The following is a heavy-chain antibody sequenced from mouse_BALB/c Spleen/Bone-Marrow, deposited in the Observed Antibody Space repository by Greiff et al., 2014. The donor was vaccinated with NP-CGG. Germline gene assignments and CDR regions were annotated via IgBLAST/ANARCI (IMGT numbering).Heavy chain of an antibody. V-gene: IGHV3-1*02. CDR1: GYSITSGYS. Sequence: DVKLVESGPDLVKPSQSLSLTCTVTGYSITSGYSWHWIRQFPGNKLEWMGYIHYSGSTNYNPSLKSRISITRDTSKNQFFLQLNSVTTEDTATYCCARRYGNYWYFDVWGAGTTVTVSS. J-gene: IGHJ1*01. CDR3: ARRYGNYWYFDV. CDR2: IHYSGST. D-gene: IGHD2-10*02.